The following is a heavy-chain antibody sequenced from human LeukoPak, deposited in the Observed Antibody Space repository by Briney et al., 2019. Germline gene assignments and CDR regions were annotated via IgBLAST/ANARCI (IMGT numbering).Heavy chain of an antibody. V-gene: IGHV1-8*01. Sequence: ASVKVSCKASGYTFTSYDINWVRQATGQGLEWMGWMNPDSGNTGYAQKFQGRVTMTRNTSISTAYMELSSLRSEDTAVYYCAKRGCSYGEFGYWGQGTLVTVSS. J-gene: IGHJ4*02. D-gene: IGHD5-18*01. CDR1: GYTFTSYD. CDR3: AKRGCSYGEFGY. CDR2: MNPDSGNT.